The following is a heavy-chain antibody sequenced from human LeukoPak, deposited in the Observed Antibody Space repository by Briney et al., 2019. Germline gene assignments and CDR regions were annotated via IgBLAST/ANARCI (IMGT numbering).Heavy chain of an antibody. CDR3: SREDY. CDR2: INPNSGAT. J-gene: IGHJ4*02. Sequence: ASVKVSFKASGYTFTGYYLHWMRQAPGQGLEWVGWINPNSGATNYAQKFQGRVSMTSDTSINTVYMELSRLRSDDTAVYYCSREDYWGQGTLVTVSS. V-gene: IGHV1-2*02. CDR1: GYTFTGYY.